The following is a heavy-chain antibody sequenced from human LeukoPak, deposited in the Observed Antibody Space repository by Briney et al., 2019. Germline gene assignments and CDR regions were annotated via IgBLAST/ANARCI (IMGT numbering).Heavy chain of an antibody. J-gene: IGHJ6*03. CDR2: IYTSGST. CDR3: ARDRIAAALDYYMDV. CDR1: GGSISSGSYS. D-gene: IGHD6-13*01. V-gene: IGHV4-61*02. Sequence: SQTLSLTCTVSGGSISSGSYSWSWIRQPAGKGLEWIGRIYTSGSTNYNPSLKSRVTISVDTSKNQFSLKLSSVTAADTAAYYCARDRIAAALDYYMDVWGKGTTVTVSS.